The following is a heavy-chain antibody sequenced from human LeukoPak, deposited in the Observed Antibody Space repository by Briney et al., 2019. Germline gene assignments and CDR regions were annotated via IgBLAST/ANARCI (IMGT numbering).Heavy chain of an antibody. Sequence: GGSLRLSCAASGFSFSNNAMHWAPKAPGRGLGGLAAIFYDGSNQHYADTVKGRFTISRDNSKNTLYLQVNSLTAEDTAVYYCARDQALYFSYGDYWGQGTLVTVSS. CDR2: IFYDGSNQ. CDR1: GFSFSNNA. CDR3: ARDQALYFSYGDY. V-gene: IGHV3-33*01. J-gene: IGHJ4*02. D-gene: IGHD3-16*01.